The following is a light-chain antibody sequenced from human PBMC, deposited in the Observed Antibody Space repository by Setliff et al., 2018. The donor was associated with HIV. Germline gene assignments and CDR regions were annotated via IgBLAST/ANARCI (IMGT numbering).Light chain of an antibody. V-gene: IGLV2-14*03. CDR1: SSDIGGYNY. CDR2: DVS. CDR3: SSYTSTSTLYV. J-gene: IGLJ1*01. Sequence: QSVLTQPASVSGSPGQSITISCTGTSSDIGGYNYVSWYQQHPGKAPKLMIYDVSDRPSGVSNRFSGSKSGNTASLTISGLQAEDEADYSRSSYTSTSTLYVFGTGTKVTVL.